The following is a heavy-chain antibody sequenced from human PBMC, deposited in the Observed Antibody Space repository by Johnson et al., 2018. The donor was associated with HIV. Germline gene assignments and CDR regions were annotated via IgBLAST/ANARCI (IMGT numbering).Heavy chain of an antibody. D-gene: IGHD6-6*01. Sequence: EVQLVESGGGLVKPGGSLRLSCAASGFTFSNAWMSWVRQAPGKGLEWVGRIKSKTDGGTPDYAAPVKGRFTISRDDSKNTLYLQMNSLKTEDTAVYYCAKDRRTYSSSADAFDIWGQGTMVTVSS. V-gene: IGHV3-15*01. J-gene: IGHJ3*02. CDR1: GFTFSNAW. CDR2: IKSKTDGGTP. CDR3: AKDRRTYSSSADAFDI.